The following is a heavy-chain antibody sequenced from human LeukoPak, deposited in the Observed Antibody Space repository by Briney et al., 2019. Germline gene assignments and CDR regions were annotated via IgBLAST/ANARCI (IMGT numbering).Heavy chain of an antibody. CDR1: GYTLTKLS. CDR3: ARDGGERIYDSSGYADAFDI. D-gene: IGHD3-22*01. J-gene: IGHJ3*02. V-gene: IGHV1-24*01. Sequence: ASVKVSCKVSGYTLTKLSMHWVRQAPGKGLEWMGGFDPEDGETIYAQKFQGRVTMTEDTSTDTAYMELSSLRSDDTAVYYCARDGGERIYDSSGYADAFDIWGQGTMVTVSS. CDR2: FDPEDGET.